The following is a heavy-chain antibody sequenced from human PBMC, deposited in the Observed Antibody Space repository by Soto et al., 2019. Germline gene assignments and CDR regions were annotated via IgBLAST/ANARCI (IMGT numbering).Heavy chain of an antibody. CDR3: ASDTSEYYDSSGYYGGVY. J-gene: IGHJ4*02. V-gene: IGHV3-30-3*01. Sequence: QPGGSLRLSCAASGFTFSSYAMHWVRQAPGKGLEWVAVISYDGSNKYYADSVKGRFTISRDNSKNTLYLQMNSLRAEDTAVYYCASDTSEYYDSSGYYGGVYWGQGTLVTVSS. CDR2: ISYDGSNK. D-gene: IGHD3-22*01. CDR1: GFTFSSYA.